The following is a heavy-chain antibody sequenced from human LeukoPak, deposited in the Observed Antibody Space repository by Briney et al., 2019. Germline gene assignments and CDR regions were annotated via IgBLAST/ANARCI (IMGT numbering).Heavy chain of an antibody. J-gene: IGHJ3*02. V-gene: IGHV3-20*04. Sequence: GSLRLSCAASEFTFDDYGMGWVRQAPGKGLEWVSGINWNGGSTGYADSVKGRFTISRDNAKNSLYMQMNSLRAEDTALYYCARDIGPHAFDIWGQGTMVTVSS. CDR3: ARDIGPHAFDI. CDR2: INWNGGST. CDR1: EFTFDDYG. D-gene: IGHD1-26*01.